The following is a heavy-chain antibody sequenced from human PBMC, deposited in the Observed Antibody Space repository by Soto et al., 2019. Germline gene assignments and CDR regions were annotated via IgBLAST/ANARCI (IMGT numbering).Heavy chain of an antibody. V-gene: IGHV3-74*01. Sequence: EVQLVESGGGLVQRGGSLRLSCAASGFTFSNYWMHWVRQVPGKGLVWVSKINEDGSGTWYADSVKGRFYISRDNGKSPLYMQMNTLRDEDTAVYFCARDLGGESDYWGQGTLVTVSS. D-gene: IGHD3-16*01. CDR2: INEDGSGT. CDR1: GFTFSNYW. CDR3: ARDLGGESDY. J-gene: IGHJ4*02.